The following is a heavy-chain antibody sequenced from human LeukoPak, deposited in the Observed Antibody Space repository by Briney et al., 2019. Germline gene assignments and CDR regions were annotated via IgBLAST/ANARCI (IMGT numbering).Heavy chain of an antibody. D-gene: IGHD1-26*01. CDR2: INPNSGGT. J-gene: IGHJ4*02. V-gene: IGHV1-2*02. CDR1: GYTFTGYY. Sequence: GASVKVSFKASGYTFTGYYMHWVRQAPGQGLEWMGWINPNSGGTNYAQKFQGRVTMTRDTSISTAYMELSRLRSDDTAVYYCARESPTTTNFDYWGQGTLVTVSS. CDR3: ARESPTTTNFDY.